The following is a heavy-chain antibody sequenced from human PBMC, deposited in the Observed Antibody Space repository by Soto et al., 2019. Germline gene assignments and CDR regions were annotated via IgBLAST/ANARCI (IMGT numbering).Heavy chain of an antibody. V-gene: IGHV4-31*03. J-gene: IGHJ4*02. CDR1: GISIGSGGFY. CDR3: ARSLTMTFFDN. Sequence: QVHLQESGPGLVKPSQTLSLTCTVSGISIGSGGFYWSWIRQHPGKGLEWIGYIYYTGSTYFNPSLESRLNISADTSKNQFSLRLDSVTAADTAVYYCARSLTMTFFDNWGQGTLVTDSS. CDR2: IYYTGST.